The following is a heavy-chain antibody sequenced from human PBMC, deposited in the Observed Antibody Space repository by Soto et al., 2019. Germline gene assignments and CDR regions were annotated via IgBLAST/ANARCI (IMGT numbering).Heavy chain of an antibody. CDR3: ARAQWLVLDY. Sequence: QLQLQESGSGLVKPSQTLSLTCTVSGGSISSGGYSWSWIRQPPGKGLEWIGYIYHSGSTYYNPSLKSRVTLSRDRSKNHFSLKLSSVSAADTAVYYCARAQWLVLDYWGQGTLVTVSS. V-gene: IGHV4-30-2*01. CDR1: GGSISSGGYS. D-gene: IGHD6-19*01. CDR2: IYHSGST. J-gene: IGHJ4*02.